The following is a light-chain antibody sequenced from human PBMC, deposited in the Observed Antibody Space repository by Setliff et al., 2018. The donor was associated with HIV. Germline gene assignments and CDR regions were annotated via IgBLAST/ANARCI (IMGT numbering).Light chain of an antibody. J-gene: IGLJ1*01. Sequence: QSALAQPASVSGSPGQSITTSCTGTTSDVGGYNYVSWYQQHPGKAPKLIIYEVKNRPSGVSNRFSGSKSGNTASLTISGLQAEDEADYYCSSYAITNTLPFGTGTKVTV. CDR1: TSDVGGYNY. CDR3: SSYAITNTLP. CDR2: EVK. V-gene: IGLV2-14*01.